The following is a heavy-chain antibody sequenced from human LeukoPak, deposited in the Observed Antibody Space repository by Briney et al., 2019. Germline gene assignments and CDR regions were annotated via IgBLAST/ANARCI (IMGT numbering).Heavy chain of an antibody. D-gene: IGHD2-15*01. CDR2: ISGSGGST. J-gene: IGHJ6*03. CDR1: GFTFSSYA. V-gene: IGHV3-23*01. CDR3: AKGCCYSVTYYYYMDV. Sequence: GGSLRLSCASSGFTFSSYAMSWVRQAPGNGLEWVSAISGSGGSTYNADSVKGRFTISRDNSKNTLHLQMNSLRAEDTAVYYCAKGCCYSVTYYYYMDVWGKGTTVTVSS.